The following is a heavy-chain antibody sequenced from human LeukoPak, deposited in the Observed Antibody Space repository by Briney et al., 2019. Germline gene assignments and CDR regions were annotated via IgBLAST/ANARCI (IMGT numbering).Heavy chain of an antibody. CDR1: GYTLTELS. J-gene: IGHJ5*02. D-gene: IGHD2-21*02. CDR3: ARAPLYCGGDCWFDP. CDR2: FDPEDGET. V-gene: IGHV1-24*01. Sequence: VASVKVSCKVSGYTLTELSMHWVRQAPGKGLEWMGGFDPEDGETIYAQKFQGRVTMTEDTSTDTAYMELRSLRSDDTAVYYCARAPLYCGGDCWFDPWGQGTLVTVSS.